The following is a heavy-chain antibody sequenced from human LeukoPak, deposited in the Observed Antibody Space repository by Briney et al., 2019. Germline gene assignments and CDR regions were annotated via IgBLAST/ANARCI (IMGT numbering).Heavy chain of an antibody. CDR3: ARGAIRAYSYGFLDF. V-gene: IGHV3-9*03. D-gene: IGHD5-18*01. Sequence: GGSLRLSCAASGFTFDDYAMHWVRQAPGKGLEWVSGISWNSDSIGYVDFVKGRFTISRDNAKNSLYLQMNNLRTEDMALYYCARGAIRAYSYGFLDFWGQGTLVTVSS. CDR2: ISWNSDSI. J-gene: IGHJ4*02. CDR1: GFTFDDYA.